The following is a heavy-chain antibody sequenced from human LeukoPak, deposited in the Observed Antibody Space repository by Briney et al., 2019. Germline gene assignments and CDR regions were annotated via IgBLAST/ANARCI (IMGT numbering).Heavy chain of an antibody. D-gene: IGHD3-9*01. CDR3: ARRGLRYFEAFDY. Sequence: SETLSLTCTVSGGSISSSSYYWGWIRQPPGKGLEWIGSIYYSGSTYYNPSLKSRVTISVDTSKNQFSLKLSSVTAADTAVYYCARRGLRYFEAFDYWGQGTLVTVSS. CDR2: IYYSGST. CDR1: GGSISSSSYY. J-gene: IGHJ4*02. V-gene: IGHV4-39*01.